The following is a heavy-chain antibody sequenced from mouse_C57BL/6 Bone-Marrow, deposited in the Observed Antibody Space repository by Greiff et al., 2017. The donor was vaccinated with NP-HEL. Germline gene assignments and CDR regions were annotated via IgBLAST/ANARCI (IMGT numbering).Heavy chain of an antibody. V-gene: IGHV1-64*01. CDR3: ARKGGWLLLFAY. CDR2: IHPNSGST. J-gene: IGHJ3*01. D-gene: IGHD2-3*01. CDR1: GYTFTSYW. Sequence: VQLQQSGAELVKPGASVKLSCKASGYTFTSYWMHWVKQRPGQGLEWIGMIHPNSGSTNYNEKFKSKATLTVDKSSSTAYMQLSSLTSEDSAVYYCARKGGWLLLFAYWGQGTLVTVSA.